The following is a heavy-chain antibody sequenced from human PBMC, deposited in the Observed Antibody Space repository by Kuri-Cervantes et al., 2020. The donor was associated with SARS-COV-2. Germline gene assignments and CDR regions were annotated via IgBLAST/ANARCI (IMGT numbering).Heavy chain of an antibody. Sequence: SETLSLTCTVSGGSISSYYWSWIRQPPGKGLEWIGEINHSGSTNYNPSLKSRVTASVDTSKNQFSLELSSVTAADTAVYYCARSGYSSSWDFDYWGQGTLVTVSS. V-gene: IGHV4-59*01. CDR1: GGSISSYY. CDR2: INHSGST. J-gene: IGHJ4*02. D-gene: IGHD6-13*01. CDR3: ARSGYSSSWDFDY.